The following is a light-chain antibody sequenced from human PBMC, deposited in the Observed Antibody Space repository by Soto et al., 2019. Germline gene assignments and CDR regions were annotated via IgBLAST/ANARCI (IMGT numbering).Light chain of an antibody. Sequence: QSALTQPASVSGSSGQSIAISCIGVRTDGDGHDYVSWYQQHPGQAPQLIIYDVYNRPSGVSDRFSGSKSGNTASLVISGLQAEDEADYFCTSYTASSPFYVFGAGTKVTVL. J-gene: IGLJ1*01. V-gene: IGLV2-14*03. CDR2: DVY. CDR3: TSYTASSPFYV. CDR1: RTDGDGHDY.